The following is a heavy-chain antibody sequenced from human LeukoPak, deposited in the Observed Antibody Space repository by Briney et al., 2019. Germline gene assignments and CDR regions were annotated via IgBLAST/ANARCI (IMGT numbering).Heavy chain of an antibody. CDR2: INPNSGGT. D-gene: IGHD5-12*01. J-gene: IGHJ4*02. CDR3: ASGRGYSGYQINVFDY. CDR1: GYTFTGYY. Sequence: ASVKVSCKASGYTFTGYYMHWVRQAPGQGLEWMGWINPNSGGTNYAQSFQGRVTMTRDTSISTAYLELSRLTSDDTAVYYCASGRGYSGYQINVFDYWGQGTLVTVSS. V-gene: IGHV1-2*02.